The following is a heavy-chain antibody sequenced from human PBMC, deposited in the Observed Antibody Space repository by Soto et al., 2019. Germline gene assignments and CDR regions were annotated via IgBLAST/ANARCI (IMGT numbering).Heavy chain of an antibody. Sequence: PSQTLSLTCDISGDSVSSKNAAWNWIRRSPSRGLEWLGRTYYRSKWHSGYAVSVRSRVSISPDTSKNRFSLQLNSVTPDDTAVYYCARSGPGGYIDHWGRGTLVTVSS. CDR2: TYYRSKWHS. CDR1: GDSVSSKNAA. J-gene: IGHJ4*02. V-gene: IGHV6-1*01. D-gene: IGHD2-15*01. CDR3: ARSGPGGYIDH.